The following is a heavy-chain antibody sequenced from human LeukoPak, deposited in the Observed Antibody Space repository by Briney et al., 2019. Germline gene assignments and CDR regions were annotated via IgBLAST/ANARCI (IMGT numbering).Heavy chain of an antibody. CDR1: GYTLTELS. J-gene: IGHJ4*02. V-gene: IGHV1-24*01. CDR2: FDPEDGET. CDR3: ATLNYDILTGYLYYFDY. D-gene: IGHD3-9*01. Sequence: ASVKDSSKVSGYTLTELSMHWVRQAPGKGLEWMGGFDPEDGETIYAQKLQGRVTMTEDTSTDTAYMELSSLRSEDTAVYYCATLNYDILTGYLYYFDYWGQGPRVSVSS.